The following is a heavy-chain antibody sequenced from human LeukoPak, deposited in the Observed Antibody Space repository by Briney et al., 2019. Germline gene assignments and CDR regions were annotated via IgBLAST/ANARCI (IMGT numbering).Heavy chain of an antibody. Sequence: SETLSLTCTVSGGSISSSSYYWGWIRQPPGKGLEWIGSIYYSGNTYYNPSLESRVTISVDTSKNQFSLKLSSVTAADTAVYYCASGGSTAYYFDYWGQGTLVTVSS. CDR3: ASGGSTAYYFDY. CDR2: IYYSGNT. CDR1: GGSISSSSYY. V-gene: IGHV4-39*01. D-gene: IGHD1-1*01. J-gene: IGHJ4*02.